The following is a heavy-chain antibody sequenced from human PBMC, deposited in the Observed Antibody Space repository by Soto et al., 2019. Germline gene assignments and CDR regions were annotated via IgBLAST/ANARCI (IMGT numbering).Heavy chain of an antibody. V-gene: IGHV3-23*01. Sequence: VESLRPSSATQGITRNRDRKSGSPETPRQRLQWVASVSVDAGTTYYADSVKGRFTISRDNSKNTLHLRMDSVKADHPAVYYFATRGTCDLLIATLGPGVLVT. J-gene: IGHJ5*02. CDR3: ATRGTCDLLIAT. D-gene: IGHD3-9*01. CDR1: GITRNRDR. CDR2: VSVDAGTT.